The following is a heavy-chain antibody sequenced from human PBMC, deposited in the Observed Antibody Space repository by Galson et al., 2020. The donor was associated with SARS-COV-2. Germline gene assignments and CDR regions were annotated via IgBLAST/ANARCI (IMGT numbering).Heavy chain of an antibody. CDR1: GFTFSSFE. CDR2: ISNSGGTI. V-gene: IGHV3-48*03. J-gene: IGHJ4*02. D-gene: IGHD6-13*01. CDR3: AGSSGSSWYFDY. Sequence: GGSLRLSCAASGFTFSSFEMNWVRQAPGKGLEWVSYISNSGGTIFYADSVKGRFTISRDYTKNSLFLQMSSLRAEDTALYYCAGSSGSSWYFDYWGQGTLVTVSS.